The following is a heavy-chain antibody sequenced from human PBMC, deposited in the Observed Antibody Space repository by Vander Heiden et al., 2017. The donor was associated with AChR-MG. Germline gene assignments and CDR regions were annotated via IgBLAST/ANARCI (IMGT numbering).Heavy chain of an antibody. Sequence: VQLVQSGAEVKKPGASVKVSCKASGYTSTSYDHNWVRQATGQGLEWMGWMNPNSGNTGYAQKFQGRVTMTRNTSISTAYMELSSLRSEDTAVYDCARNYCSSTSCYLGYYYYYMDVWGKGTTVTVSS. CDR1: GYTSTSYD. CDR2: MNPNSGNT. D-gene: IGHD2-2*01. V-gene: IGHV1-8*01. CDR3: ARNYCSSTSCYLGYYYYYMDV. J-gene: IGHJ6*03.